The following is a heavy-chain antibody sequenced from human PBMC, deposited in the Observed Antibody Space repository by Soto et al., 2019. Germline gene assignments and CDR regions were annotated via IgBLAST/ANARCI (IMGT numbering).Heavy chain of an antibody. D-gene: IGHD5-12*01. CDR1: GYTFTSYD. CDR3: ARVATIYYYYYGMDV. J-gene: IGHJ6*02. V-gene: IGHV1-8*01. CDR2: MNPNSGNT. Sequence: ASVKISCKASGYTFTSYDINWGRHATGQGLDWMGWMNPNSGNTGYAQKFQGRVTMTRNTSISTAYMELSSLRSEDTAVYYCARVATIYYYYYGMDVWGQGTTVTVS.